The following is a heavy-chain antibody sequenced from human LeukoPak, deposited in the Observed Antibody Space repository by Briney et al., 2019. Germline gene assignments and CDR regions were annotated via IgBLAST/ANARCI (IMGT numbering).Heavy chain of an antibody. D-gene: IGHD3-10*01. V-gene: IGHV4-39*07. J-gene: IGHJ4*02. Sequence: SETLSLTCTISGGSISSSSYYWGWIRQPPGKGLEWIGSIYYSGSTYYNPSLKSRVTISVDTSKNQFSLKLSSVTAADTAVYYCARLLYYYGSGSNKGDYWGQGTLVTVSS. CDR1: GGSISSSSYY. CDR2: IYYSGST. CDR3: ARLLYYYGSGSNKGDY.